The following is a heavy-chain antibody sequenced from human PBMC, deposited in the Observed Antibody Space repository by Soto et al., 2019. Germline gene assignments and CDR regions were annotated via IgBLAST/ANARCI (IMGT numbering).Heavy chain of an antibody. CDR2: IHYSGTT. D-gene: IGHD6-13*01. CDR1: GGSMRNYF. Sequence: TLSLTCTVSGGSMRNYFWTWIRQPPGKGLEWIGYIHYSGTTSFFPSYNPSLRSRVTISEDTSKNQFSLQLLSVTTADTAVYFCAAGEASSRNLAPYYLDFWGQGTLVTVSS. V-gene: IGHV4-59*01. J-gene: IGHJ4*02. CDR3: AAGEASSRNLAPYYLDF.